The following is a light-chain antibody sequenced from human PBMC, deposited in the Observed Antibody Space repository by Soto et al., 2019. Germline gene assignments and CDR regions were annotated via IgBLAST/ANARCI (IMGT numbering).Light chain of an antibody. Sequence: DIHMTQSPSTLSASEGDRVTIACRARQSVSIWLAWYQQKPGRAPKLLIYKSSILESGVPSRFSGSGSGTEFTFTISSLQPDDFATYYCQQFNTSPWTFGQGTKVDIK. CDR1: QSVSIW. J-gene: IGKJ1*01. CDR2: KSS. V-gene: IGKV1-5*03. CDR3: QQFNTSPWT.